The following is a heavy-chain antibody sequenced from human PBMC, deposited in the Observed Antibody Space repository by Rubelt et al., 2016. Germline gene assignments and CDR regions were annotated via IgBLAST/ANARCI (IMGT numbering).Heavy chain of an antibody. V-gene: IGHV4-34*01. Sequence: QVQLQPWGAGLLKPSETLSLTCAVYGGSFSGYYWSWIRQPPGKGLEWIGEITHSGSTNYNASLKSRVTIAVDTSKNQCSLKLSSVTAADPAVYYCARGKEGLGVTMMDYWGQGTLVTVSS. CDR2: ITHSGST. D-gene: IGHD3-22*01. CDR3: ARGKEGLGVTMMDY. J-gene: IGHJ4*02. CDR1: GGSFSGYY.